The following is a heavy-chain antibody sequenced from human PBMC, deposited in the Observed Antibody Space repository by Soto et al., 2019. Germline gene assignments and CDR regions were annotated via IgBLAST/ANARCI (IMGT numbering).Heavy chain of an antibody. V-gene: IGHV3-23*01. CDR2: VSSSGVVT. J-gene: IGHJ4*02. CDR3: AKRGNCSGGICYAFDY. Sequence: EVQLLESGGGLVQPGGSLRLSCAVSGFTFSSYGMSWVRQAPGKGLEWVSGVSSSGVVTHYADSVKGRFTISRDNSKNTVYLQMNSLRAEDTAVYYCAKRGNCSGGICYAFDYWGQGTLVTVSS. D-gene: IGHD2-15*01. CDR1: GFTFSSYG.